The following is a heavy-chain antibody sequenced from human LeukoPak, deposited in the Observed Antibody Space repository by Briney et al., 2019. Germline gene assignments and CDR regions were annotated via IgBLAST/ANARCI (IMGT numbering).Heavy chain of an antibody. V-gene: IGHV1-8*01. CDR2: MNPNSGNT. J-gene: IGHJ4*02. CDR1: GYTFTSYD. Sequence: ASVKVSCKASGYTFTSYDINWVRQATGQGLEWMGWMNPNSGNTGYAQKFQGRVTMTRNTSISTAYMDLSSLRSESTPVCNSARDRNIAATIIGGWGQLTLVTVSS. D-gene: IGHD5-12*01. CDR3: ARDRNIAATIIGG.